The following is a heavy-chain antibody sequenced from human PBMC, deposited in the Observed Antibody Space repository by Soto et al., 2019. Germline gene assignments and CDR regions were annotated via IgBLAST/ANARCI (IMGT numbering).Heavy chain of an antibody. CDR3: AKTIYFDTLSVPHV. CDR1: GFTFSSYG. J-gene: IGHJ6*02. D-gene: IGHD3-9*01. V-gene: IGHV3-30*18. Sequence: AGGSLRLSCAASGFTFSSYGMHWVRQAPGKGLEWVAVISYDGSNKYYADSVKGRFTISRDNSKNTLYLQMNSLRAEDTAVYYCAKTIYFDTLSVPHVWGQGTTVTVSS. CDR2: ISYDGSNK.